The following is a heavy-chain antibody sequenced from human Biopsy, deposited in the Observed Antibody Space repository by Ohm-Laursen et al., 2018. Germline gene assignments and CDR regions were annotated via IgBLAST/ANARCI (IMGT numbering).Heavy chain of an antibody. D-gene: IGHD6-13*01. J-gene: IGHJ4*02. CDR3: ARGPSGTAAGRFAS. CDR2: MNQDGSEE. V-gene: IGHV3-7*04. CDR1: GFTFSSYE. Sequence: SLRLSCAASGFTFSSYEMNWVRQAPGKGLEWVANMNQDGSEEHYVDSVKGRFTISRDNSKSSLYLQMNSLRDEDTAVYYCARGPSGTAAGRFASWGQGTLVTVSS.